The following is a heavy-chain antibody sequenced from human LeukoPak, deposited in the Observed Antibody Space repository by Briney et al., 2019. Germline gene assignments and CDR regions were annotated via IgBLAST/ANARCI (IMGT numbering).Heavy chain of an antibody. CDR2: ISGSGDRT. CDR1: GFTFSTYA. V-gene: IGHV3-23*01. D-gene: IGHD2-8*02. J-gene: IGHJ4*02. CDR3: AKDSGAILGDY. Sequence: GGSLRLSCAASGFTFSTYAMSWVRQAPGKGRGWVSFISGSGDRTNNADSVKGRFTISRYNSKNTLYLQMNSLRAEDTAVYYCAKDSGAILGDYWGQGTLVTVSS.